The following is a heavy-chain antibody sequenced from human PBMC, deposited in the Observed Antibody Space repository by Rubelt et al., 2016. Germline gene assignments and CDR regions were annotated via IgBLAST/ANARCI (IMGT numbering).Heavy chain of an antibody. CDR2: ISYDGSNK. CDR1: SSYG. CDR3: AKDAIVVVISTPQLFEYGALDY. J-gene: IGHJ4*02. V-gene: IGHV3-30*18. D-gene: IGHD2-21*01. Sequence: SSYGMHWVRQAPGKGLEWVAVISYDGSNKYYADSVKGRFTISRDNSKNTLYLQMNSLRAEDTAVYYCAKDAIVVVISTPQLFEYGALDYWSQGTLVTVSS.